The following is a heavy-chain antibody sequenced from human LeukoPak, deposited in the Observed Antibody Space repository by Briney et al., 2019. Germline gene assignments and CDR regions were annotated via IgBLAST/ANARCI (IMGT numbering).Heavy chain of an antibody. CDR2: IRYDGTDK. CDR1: GFTFSSYG. CDR3: AKGYCSSTTCYTGYYFYMDV. D-gene: IGHD2-2*01. Sequence: GGSLRLSCVASGFTFSSYGMHWVRQAPGKGLEWVAFIRYDGTDKYYADSVKGRFTISRDNSKNTLYLQMNSLGAEDTAVYYCAKGYCSSTTCYTGYYFYMDVWGKGTTVTVS. J-gene: IGHJ6*03. V-gene: IGHV3-30*02.